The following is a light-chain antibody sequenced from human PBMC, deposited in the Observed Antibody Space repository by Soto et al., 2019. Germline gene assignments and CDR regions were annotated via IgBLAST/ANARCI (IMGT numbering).Light chain of an antibody. CDR2: WAS. J-gene: IGKJ4*01. Sequence: DIVMTQSPDSLAVSLGERATINCKSSQSVLYSSNNKNYLAWYQQKPGQPPKLLIYWASTRESGVPDRFSGSGSGTDFTLTIRSLQAEDVEVYYCQQYYSTPPTFGGGTKVDIK. CDR3: QQYYSTPPT. CDR1: QSVLYSSNNKNY. V-gene: IGKV4-1*01.